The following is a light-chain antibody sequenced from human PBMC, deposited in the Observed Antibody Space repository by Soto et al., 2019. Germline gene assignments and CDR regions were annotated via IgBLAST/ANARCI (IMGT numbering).Light chain of an antibody. CDR2: GAS. CDR3: QQYHNWTPKYT. V-gene: IGKV3-15*01. Sequence: EIVMTQSPASLSVSPGDGATLSCRASQSVASNVAWYQQKPGQGPRLLIHGASTRAVGVPARFSGSGSGTDFTLTINSLQSEDFAVYYCQQYHNWTPKYTFGQGTKLQIK. J-gene: IGKJ2*01. CDR1: QSVASN.